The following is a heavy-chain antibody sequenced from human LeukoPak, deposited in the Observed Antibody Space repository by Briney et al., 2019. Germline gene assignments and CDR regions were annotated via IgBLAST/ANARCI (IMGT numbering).Heavy chain of an antibody. CDR1: GFTLSDFY. J-gene: IGHJ3*02. CDR2: ITSSGDTI. CDR3: VREGASGTAFDI. V-gene: IGHV3-11*01. Sequence: PGGSLRLSCAASGFTLSDFYMSWVRQAPGKGLEWLSYITSSGDTIYYADSVKGRFTVSRDNARNSLYLQMKSLSAEDTAVYYCVREGASGTAFDIWGLGTMVTVSS. D-gene: IGHD1-26*01.